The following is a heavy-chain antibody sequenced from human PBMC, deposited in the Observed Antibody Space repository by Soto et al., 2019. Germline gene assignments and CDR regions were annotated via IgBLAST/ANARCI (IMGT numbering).Heavy chain of an antibody. V-gene: IGHV3-23*01. J-gene: IGHJ4*02. D-gene: IGHD4-17*01. CDR3: AKVQGLATVTDYFDY. CDR2: ISGSGGST. CDR1: GFTFSSYA. Sequence: GESLKISCAASGFTFSSYAMSWVRQAPGKGLEWVSAISGSGGSTYYADSVKGRFTISRDNSKNTLYLQMNSLRAEDTAVYYCAKVQGLATVTDYFDYWGQGTLVTVSS.